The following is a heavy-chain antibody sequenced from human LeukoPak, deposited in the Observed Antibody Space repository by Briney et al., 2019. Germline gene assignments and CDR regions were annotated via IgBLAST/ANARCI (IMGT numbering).Heavy chain of an antibody. V-gene: IGHV3-23*01. CDR3: AKDQVWIAVGSFDY. CDR1: GFTFSSYA. D-gene: IGHD6-19*01. Sequence: GGSLRLSCAASGFTFSSYAMSWVRQAPGKGLEWVSGISGSGGSTYYADSVKGRFTISRDNSKNTLYLQMTSLRAEDTAVYYCAKDQVWIAVGSFDYWGQGTLVTVSS. J-gene: IGHJ4*02. CDR2: ISGSGGST.